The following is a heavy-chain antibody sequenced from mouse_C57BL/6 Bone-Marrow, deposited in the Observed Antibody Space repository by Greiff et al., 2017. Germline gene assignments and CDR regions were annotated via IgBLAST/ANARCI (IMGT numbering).Heavy chain of an antibody. V-gene: IGHV1-81*01. Sequence: VQLQQSGAELARPGASVKMSCKASGYTFTSSGISWVKQRTGQGLEWIGEIYPRSGNPYYNEKFTGKATLPAAKSSSTAYMELRSLASDDSAVYYCAREVCYYSDDGGQGTTLTVSS. CDR1: GYTFTSSG. J-gene: IGHJ2*01. CDR2: IYPRSGNP. CDR3: AREVCYYSDD.